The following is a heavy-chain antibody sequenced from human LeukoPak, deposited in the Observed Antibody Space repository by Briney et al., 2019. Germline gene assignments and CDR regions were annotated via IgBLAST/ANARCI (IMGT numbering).Heavy chain of an antibody. CDR3: ARVPEVGATLGGFDY. CDR2: IYTSGST. V-gene: IGHV4-61*02. CDR1: GGSISSGSYY. D-gene: IGHD1-26*01. Sequence: QASETLSLTCTVSGGSISSGSYYWSWIRQPAGKGLEWIGRIYTSGSTNYNPSLKSRVTISVDTSKNQFSLKLSSVTAADTAVYYCARVPEVGATLGGFDYWGQGTLVTVSS. J-gene: IGHJ4*02.